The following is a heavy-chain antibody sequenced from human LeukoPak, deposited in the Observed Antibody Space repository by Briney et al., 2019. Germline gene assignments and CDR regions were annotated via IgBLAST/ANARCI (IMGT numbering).Heavy chain of an antibody. CDR2: ISSSSSYI. D-gene: IGHD2-2*01. V-gene: IGHV3-21*01. CDR3: ARVPYCSSTSCLSPGGY. J-gene: IGHJ4*02. CDR1: GFTFSSYS. Sequence: GGSLRLSCAASGFTFSSYSMNWVRQAPGKGLELVSSISSSSSYIYYADSVKGRFTISRDNAKNSLYLQMNSLRAEDTAVYYCARVPYCSSTSCLSPGGYWGQGTLVTVSS.